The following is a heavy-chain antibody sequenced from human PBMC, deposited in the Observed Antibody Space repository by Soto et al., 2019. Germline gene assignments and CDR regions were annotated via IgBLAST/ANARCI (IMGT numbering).Heavy chain of an antibody. CDR3: ARGWLRLRFDY. J-gene: IGHJ4*02. D-gene: IGHD5-12*01. Sequence: EVQLVESGGGLVQPGGSLRLSCAASGFTFRSYSMNWVRQAPGKGLEWVSYISSSSSTIYYADSVKGRFTISRDNAKNSLYLQMNSRRAEDTAVYYGARGWLRLRFDYWGQGTLVTGSS. V-gene: IGHV3-48*01. CDR1: GFTFRSYS. CDR2: ISSSSSTI.